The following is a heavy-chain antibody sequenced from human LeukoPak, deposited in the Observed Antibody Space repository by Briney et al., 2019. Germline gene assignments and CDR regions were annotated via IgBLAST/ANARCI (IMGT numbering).Heavy chain of an antibody. J-gene: IGHJ4*02. D-gene: IGHD6-13*01. CDR1: GGSISSGGYY. CDR3: ARLPSSSWYRGRLY. V-gene: IGHV4-30-2*06. CDR2: IYHSGST. Sequence: SETLSLTCTVSGGSISSGGYYWSWIRQSPGKGLEWIGYIYHSGSTYYNPSLKSRVTISVDRSKNQFSLKLSSVTAADTAVYYCARLPSSSWYRGRLYWGQGTLVTVSS.